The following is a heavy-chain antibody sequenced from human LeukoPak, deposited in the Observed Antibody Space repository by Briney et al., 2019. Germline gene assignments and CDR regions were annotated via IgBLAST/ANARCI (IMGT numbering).Heavy chain of an antibody. J-gene: IGHJ3*02. CDR3: ATGRFAGSSWPIDAFDI. V-gene: IGHV3-30-3*01. Sequence: GGSLRLSCAASGFTFSSYAMHWVRQAPGKGLEWVAVISYDGSNKYYADSVKGRFTISRDNSKNTLYLQMNSLRAEDTAVYYCATGRFAGSSWPIDAFDIWGQGTMVTVSS. CDR2: ISYDGSNK. D-gene: IGHD6-13*01. CDR1: GFTFSSYA.